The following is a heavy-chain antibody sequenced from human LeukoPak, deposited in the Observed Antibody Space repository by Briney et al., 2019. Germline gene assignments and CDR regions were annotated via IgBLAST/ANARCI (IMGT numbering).Heavy chain of an antibody. CDR3: ATPGGYQLLSWFDP. V-gene: IGHV3-23*01. Sequence: GGSLRLSCAASGFTFSSYAMSWVRQAPGKGLEWVSAISGSGGSTYYADSVKGRFTISRDNSKNTLYLQMNSLRAEDTAVYYCATPGGYQLLSWFDPWGQGTLVIVSS. CDR1: GFTFSSYA. D-gene: IGHD2-2*01. CDR2: ISGSGGST. J-gene: IGHJ5*02.